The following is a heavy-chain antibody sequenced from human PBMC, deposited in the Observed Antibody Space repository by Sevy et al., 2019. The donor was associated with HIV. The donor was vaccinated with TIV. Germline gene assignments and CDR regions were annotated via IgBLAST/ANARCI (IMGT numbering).Heavy chain of an antibody. V-gene: IGHV3-23*01. J-gene: IGHJ4*02. CDR2: FSFGCGKI. D-gene: IGHD2-2*01. Sequence: GGSLRLSCAASGFTFSSYAMSWVRQAPGKGLEWVSTFSFGCGKINYADSVKGRFTISRDNSKNTLYRQMNSLRAEDTAVYYCAREGCSKPHDYWGQGTLVTVSS. CDR3: AREGCSKPHDY. CDR1: GFTFSSYA.